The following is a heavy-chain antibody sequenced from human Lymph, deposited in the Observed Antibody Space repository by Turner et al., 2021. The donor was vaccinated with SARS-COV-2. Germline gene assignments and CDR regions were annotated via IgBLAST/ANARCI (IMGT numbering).Heavy chain of an antibody. CDR1: GFTFSSYS. V-gene: IGHV3-21*01. Sequence: VQLVESGGGLVKPGGSLRLSCAASGFTFSSYSMNWVRQAPGKVLEWVSSITFTSIYIYYSDSVKVRFTISIDNAKNSLYLQMNSLRAEDTSVYYCARGPPDFPYYFDYWGQGTLFTVSS. J-gene: IGHJ4*02. D-gene: IGHD2-21*02. CDR3: ARGPPDFPYYFDY. CDR2: ITFTSIYI.